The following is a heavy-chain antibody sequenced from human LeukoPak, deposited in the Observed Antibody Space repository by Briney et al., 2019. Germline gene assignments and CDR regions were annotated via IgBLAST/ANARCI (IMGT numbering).Heavy chain of an antibody. CDR1: GFTFRDSA. D-gene: IGHD3-16*02. Sequence: GGALRLSRAASGFTFRDSAMTWVRHVPGKGLEWVSLISYSGGNVYYADSVKGRFTISRDNSENTLSLQMNSLRVEDTARYYCAKDIQLSTWGLGTMVTVSS. V-gene: IGHV3-23*01. CDR3: AKDIQLST. CDR2: ISYSGGNV. J-gene: IGHJ3*01.